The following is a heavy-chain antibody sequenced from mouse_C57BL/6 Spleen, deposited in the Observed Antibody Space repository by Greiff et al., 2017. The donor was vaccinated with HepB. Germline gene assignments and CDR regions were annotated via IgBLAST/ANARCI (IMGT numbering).Heavy chain of an antibody. CDR1: GYTFTSYW. CDR2: IYPGSGST. V-gene: IGHV1-55*01. J-gene: IGHJ1*03. Sequence: VQLQQPGAELVKPGASVKLSCKASGYTFTSYWMHWVKQRPGQGLEWIGDIYPGSGSTNYNEKFKSKATLTVDTSSSTAYMQLSSLTSEDSAVYYCAREDYYGSSLWYFDVWGTGTTVTVSS. D-gene: IGHD1-1*01. CDR3: AREDYYGSSLWYFDV.